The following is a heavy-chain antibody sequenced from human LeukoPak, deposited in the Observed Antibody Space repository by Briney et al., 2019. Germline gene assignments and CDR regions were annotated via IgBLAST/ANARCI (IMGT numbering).Heavy chain of an antibody. CDR3: ASAHYDYVWGSYRPFDY. D-gene: IGHD3-16*02. J-gene: IGHJ4*02. Sequence: SETLSLTCTVSGGSVSSGSYYWSWIRQPPGKGLEWIGYIYYSGSTNYNPSLKGRVTISVDTSKNQFSLKLSSVTAADTAVYYCASAHYDYVWGSYRPFDYWGQGTLVTVSS. V-gene: IGHV4-61*01. CDR2: IYYSGST. CDR1: GGSVSSGSYY.